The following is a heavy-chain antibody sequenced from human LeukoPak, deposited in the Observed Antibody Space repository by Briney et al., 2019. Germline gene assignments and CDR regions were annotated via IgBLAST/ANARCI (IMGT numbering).Heavy chain of an antibody. J-gene: IGHJ6*02. CDR3: AKWVPRSLESIYGMDV. D-gene: IGHD3-3*01. CDR1: GFKFSDYA. V-gene: IGHV3-23*01. CDR2: MSGTGGTS. Sequence: GGSLRLSCAASGFKFSDYAMNWVRQAPGKGLEWVSGMSGTGGTSYYADSAKGRFTISRDNSKSTLDLQMNSLRAEDTAVYHCAKWVPRSLESIYGMDVWGQGTTVIVSS.